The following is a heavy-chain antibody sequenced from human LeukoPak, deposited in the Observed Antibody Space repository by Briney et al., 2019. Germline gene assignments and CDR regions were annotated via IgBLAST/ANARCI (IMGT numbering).Heavy chain of an antibody. CDR3: ARAPSSLGIPEGYFDY. CDR2: INHSGST. CDR1: GGSFRGYY. J-gene: IGHJ4*02. D-gene: IGHD6-6*01. Sequence: TLSLTCAVYGGSFRGYYWSWIRQPPGKGLEWIGEINHSGSTNYNPSLKSRVTISVDTSKYQFSLKLSSVTAADTAVYYCARAPSSLGIPEGYFDYWGQGTLVTVSS. V-gene: IGHV4-34*01.